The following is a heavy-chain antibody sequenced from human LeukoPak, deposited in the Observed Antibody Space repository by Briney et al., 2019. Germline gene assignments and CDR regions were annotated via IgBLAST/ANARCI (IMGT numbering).Heavy chain of an antibody. CDR1: VYTFTNYY. Sequence: SVTVTFKSSVYTFTNYYMHWVRQPPSQGLDGMGIINPSGGSTSYEQKFQGRVTMTRDTSKSTVYVELSSLSSEDTAVYSWASGAGTPEDYFDYWGQGTMVTVSS. D-gene: IGHD6-13*01. J-gene: IGHJ4*02. V-gene: IGHV1-46*01. CDR3: ASGAGTPEDYFDY. CDR2: INPSGGST.